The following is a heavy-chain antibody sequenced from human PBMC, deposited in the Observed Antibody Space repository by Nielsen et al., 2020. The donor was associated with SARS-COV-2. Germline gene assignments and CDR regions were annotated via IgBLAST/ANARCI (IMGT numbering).Heavy chain of an antibody. V-gene: IGHV3-21*01. D-gene: IGHD3-10*01. CDR2: ISSSSSYI. J-gene: IGHJ4*02. Sequence: GESLKISCAASGFTFSSYSMNWVRQAPGKGLEWVSSISSSSSYIYYADSVKGRFTISRDNAKNSLYLQMNSLRAEDTAVYYCAGHHYGSGYYFDYWGQGNLVTVSS. CDR1: GFTFSSYS. CDR3: AGHHYGSGYYFDY.